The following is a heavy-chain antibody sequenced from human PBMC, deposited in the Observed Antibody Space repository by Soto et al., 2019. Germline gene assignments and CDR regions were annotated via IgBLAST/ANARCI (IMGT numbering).Heavy chain of an antibody. J-gene: IGHJ4*02. D-gene: IGHD2-15*01. CDR1: GGSISSGDYY. Sequence: SETLSLTCTVSGGSISSGDYYWSWIRQPPGKGLEWIGYIYYSGSTYYNPSLKSRVTISVDTSKNQFSLRLSSVTAADTAVYYCARFSRDTLDYWGQGTLVTVSS. CDR2: IYYSGST. V-gene: IGHV4-30-4*02. CDR3: ARFSRDTLDY.